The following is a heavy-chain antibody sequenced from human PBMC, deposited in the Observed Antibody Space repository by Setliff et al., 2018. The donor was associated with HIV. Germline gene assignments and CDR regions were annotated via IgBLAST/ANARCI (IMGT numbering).Heavy chain of an antibody. CDR3: TPLDY. Sequence: ALRLSCAASGFTFSRSAVHWVRQAPGKGLEWVAVISNDGSNKFYADSVKGRFTISRDNSKNTVYLQMNSLRTEDTALYYCTPLDYWGQGTLVTV. CDR2: ISNDGSNK. CDR1: GFTFSRSA. D-gene: IGHD2-15*01. J-gene: IGHJ4*02. V-gene: IGHV3-30*01.